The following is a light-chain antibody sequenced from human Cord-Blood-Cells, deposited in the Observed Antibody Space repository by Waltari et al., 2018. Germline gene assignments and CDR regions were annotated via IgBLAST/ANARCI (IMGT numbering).Light chain of an antibody. J-gene: IGLJ3*02. Sequence: SALTPPAPVSGSPGQSITIPRTGTSSDVGCYNYVSWNQQHPGKAPKLIIYDVSNRPSGFSNRFSGSKSGNTASLTISGLQAEDEADYYCSSYTSSSTLVFGGGTKLTVL. CDR1: SSDVGCYNY. CDR3: SSYTSSSTLV. CDR2: DVS. V-gene: IGLV2-14*01.